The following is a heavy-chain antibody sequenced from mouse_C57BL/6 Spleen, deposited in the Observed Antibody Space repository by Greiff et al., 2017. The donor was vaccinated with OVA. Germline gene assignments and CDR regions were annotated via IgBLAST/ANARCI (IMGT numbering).Heavy chain of an antibody. Sequence: EVKLMESGGDLVKPGGSLKLSCAASGFTFSSYGMSWVRQTPDKRLEWVATISSGGSYTYYPDSVKGRFTISRDNAKNTLYLQMSSLKSEDTAMYYCARQGSNYFDYWGQGTTLTVSS. J-gene: IGHJ2*01. CDR3: ARQGSNYFDY. V-gene: IGHV5-6*01. CDR1: GFTFSSYG. CDR2: ISSGGSYT.